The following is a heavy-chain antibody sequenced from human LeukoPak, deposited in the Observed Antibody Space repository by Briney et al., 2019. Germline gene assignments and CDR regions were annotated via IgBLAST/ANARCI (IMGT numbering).Heavy chain of an antibody. Sequence: GGSLRLSCAASGFIFSDYSMDWVRQAPGKGLEWISYISSTSSTIYYADSVKGRFTISRDNAGTPLYLQMNDLRADDTALYYCTREVSRRNQHLSGAFDLWGHGTMVTVSP. V-gene: IGHV3-48*01. J-gene: IGHJ3*01. CDR3: TREVSRRNQHLSGAFDL. CDR1: GFIFSDYS. CDR2: ISSTSSTI. D-gene: IGHD1-14*01.